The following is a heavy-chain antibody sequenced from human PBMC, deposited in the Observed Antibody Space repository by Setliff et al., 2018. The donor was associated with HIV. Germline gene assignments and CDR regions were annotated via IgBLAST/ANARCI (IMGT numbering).Heavy chain of an antibody. CDR1: GGSFSGFY. D-gene: IGHD3-3*01. V-gene: IGHV4-34*01. J-gene: IGHJ5*02. CDR3: ASGFTIFGVGFSADPTGNWFDP. CDR2: INHSGKT. Sequence: PSETLSLTCAVYGGSFSGFYWSWIRQAPGKGLEWIGEINHSGKTNYNPSRKSRITLSVDTSEKQFALKLASVTAADTAVYYCASGFTIFGVGFSADPTGNWFDPWGQGTLVTVSS.